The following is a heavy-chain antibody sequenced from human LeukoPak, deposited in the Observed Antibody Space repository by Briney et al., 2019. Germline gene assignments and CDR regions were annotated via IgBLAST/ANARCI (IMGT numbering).Heavy chain of an antibody. CDR1: GFTFSSYA. CDR3: ARDPGVVAFHYFDY. CDR2: IGGSGGST. Sequence: PGGSLRLSCAASGFTFSSYAMSWVRQAPGKGLEWVSAIGGSGGSTYYADSVKGRFTISRDNSKNTLYLQMYSLRAEDTALYYCARDPGVVAFHYFDYWGQGTLVTVSS. V-gene: IGHV3-23*01. D-gene: IGHD3-3*01. J-gene: IGHJ4*02.